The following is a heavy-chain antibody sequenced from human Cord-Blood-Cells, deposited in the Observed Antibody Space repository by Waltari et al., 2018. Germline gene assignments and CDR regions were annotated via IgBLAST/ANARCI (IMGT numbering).Heavy chain of an antibody. J-gene: IGHJ4*02. CDR3: ATSSPPLY. CDR2: ISSSSSYI. CDR1: GLTFSSSS. V-gene: IGHV3-21*01. D-gene: IGHD6-13*01. Sequence: EVQLVESGGGLVKPGGSLRRSCAASGLTFSSSSMNWVRQAPGKGLEWVSSISSSSSYIYYADSVKGRFTISRDNAKNSLYLQMNSLRAEDTAVYYCATSSPPLYWGQGTLVTVSS.